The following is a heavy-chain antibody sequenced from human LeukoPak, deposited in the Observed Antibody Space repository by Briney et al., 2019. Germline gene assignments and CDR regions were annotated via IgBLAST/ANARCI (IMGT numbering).Heavy chain of an antibody. CDR3: AKDVKTLDAFDI. J-gene: IGHJ3*02. V-gene: IGHV3-23*01. Sequence: GGSLRLSCAASLFTFYSYGMSWVRQAPGKGLEWVSGISGSGGTTYYADSVKGRFTITRDNSRNTVYLQMNSLRAEDTAVYYCAKDVKTLDAFDIWGRGTMVAVSS. CDR2: ISGSGGTT. CDR1: LFTFYSYG.